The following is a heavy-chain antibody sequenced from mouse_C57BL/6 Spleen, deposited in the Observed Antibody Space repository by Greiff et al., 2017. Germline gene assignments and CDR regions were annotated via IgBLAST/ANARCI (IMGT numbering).Heavy chain of an antibody. Sequence: EVQGVESGGGLVKPGGSLKLSCAASGFTFSDYGMHWVRQAPEKGLEWVAYISSGSSTIDYADTVKGRFTISRDNAKNTLFLQMTSLRSEDTAMXYCARCYYGSSYYAMDYWGQGTSVTVSS. J-gene: IGHJ4*01. D-gene: IGHD1-1*01. CDR1: GFTFSDYG. CDR2: ISSGSSTI. V-gene: IGHV5-17*01. CDR3: ARCYYGSSYYAMDY.